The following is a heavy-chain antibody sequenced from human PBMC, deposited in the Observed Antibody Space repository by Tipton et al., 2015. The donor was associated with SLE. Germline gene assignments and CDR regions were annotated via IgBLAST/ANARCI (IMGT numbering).Heavy chain of an antibody. CDR2: MYYSGST. Sequence: TLSLTCTVSGGSISSYYWNWIRQHPGKGLEWIGYMYYSGSTYYNPSLKSRVTISADTSKNQFSLKLSAVTAADTAVYYCASADESSGYYLYWGQGTLVTVSS. J-gene: IGHJ4*02. D-gene: IGHD3-22*01. CDR1: GGSISSYY. V-gene: IGHV4-31*03. CDR3: ASADESSGYYLY.